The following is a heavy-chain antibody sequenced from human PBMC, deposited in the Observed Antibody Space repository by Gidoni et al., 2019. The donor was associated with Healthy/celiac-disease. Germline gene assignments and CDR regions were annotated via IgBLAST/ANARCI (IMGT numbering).Heavy chain of an antibody. V-gene: IGHV3-9*01. J-gene: IGHJ6*02. D-gene: IGHD3-22*01. CDR2: ISWNSGSI. Sequence: EVQLVESGGGLVQPGRSLRLSCAASGFTFDAYSIHWGRQAPGKGLDLVSGISWNSGSIGYADSVKGRFTISRDNAKNSLYLQMNSLRAEDTALYYCEKVPAYYDSSGYPTYYYGMDVWGQGTTVTVSS. CDR3: EKVPAYYDSSGYPTYYYGMDV. CDR1: GFTFDAYS.